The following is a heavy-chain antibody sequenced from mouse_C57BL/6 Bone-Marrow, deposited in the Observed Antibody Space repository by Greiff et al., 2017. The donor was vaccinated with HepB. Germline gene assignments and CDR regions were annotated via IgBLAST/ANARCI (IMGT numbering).Heavy chain of an antibody. CDR3: ARPITTVVAKDFDY. V-gene: IGHV1-26*01. Sequence: LQQSGPELVKPGASVKISCKASGYTFTDYYMNWVKQSHGKSLEWIGDINPNNGGTSYNQKVKGKATLTVDKSSSTAYMELRSLTSEDSAVYYCARPITTVVAKDFDYWGQGTTLTVSS. CDR2: INPNNGGT. CDR1: GYTFTDYY. D-gene: IGHD1-1*01. J-gene: IGHJ2*01.